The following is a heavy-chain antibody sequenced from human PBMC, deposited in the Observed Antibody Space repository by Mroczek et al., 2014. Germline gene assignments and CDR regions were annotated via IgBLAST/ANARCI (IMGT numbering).Heavy chain of an antibody. CDR1: GGSISSGSYY. Sequence: QVQLQESGPGLVKPSQTLSLTCTVSGGSISSGSYYWSWIRQPAGKGLEWIGRIYTSGSTNYNPSLKSRVTISVDTSKNQFSLKLSSVTAADTAVYYCAYYSGSLRYFQHWGQGTLVTVSS. V-gene: IGHV4-61*02. J-gene: IGHJ1*01. CDR2: IYTSGST. D-gene: IGHD1-26*01. CDR3: AYYSGSLRYFQH.